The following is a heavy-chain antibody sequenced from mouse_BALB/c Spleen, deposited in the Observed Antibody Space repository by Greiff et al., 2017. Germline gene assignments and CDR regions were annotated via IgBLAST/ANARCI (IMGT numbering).Heavy chain of an antibody. CDR3: ARDGPYAMDY. CDR1: GFTFSDYY. Sequence: EVNVVESGGGLVKPGGSLKLSCAASGFTFSDYYMYWVRQTPEKRLEWVATISDGGSYTYYPDSVKGRFTISRDNAKNNLYLQMSSLKSEDTAMYYCARDGPYAMDYWGQGTSVTVSS. CDR2: ISDGGSYT. V-gene: IGHV5-4*02. J-gene: IGHJ4*01.